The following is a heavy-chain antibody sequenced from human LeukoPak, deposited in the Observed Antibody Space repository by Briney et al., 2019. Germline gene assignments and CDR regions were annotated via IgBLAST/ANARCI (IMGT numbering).Heavy chain of an antibody. Sequence: GGSLRLSCAASGFTFNSYAMSWVRQAPGKGLEWVSSISSSSSYIYYADSVKGRFTISRDNAKNSLYLQMNSLRAEDTAVYYCARRAIQYYDFWSGYYTGSPIAYGMDVWGQGTTVTVSS. D-gene: IGHD3-3*01. CDR3: ARRAIQYYDFWSGYYTGSPIAYGMDV. CDR2: ISSSSSYI. CDR1: GFTFNSYA. V-gene: IGHV3-21*01. J-gene: IGHJ6*02.